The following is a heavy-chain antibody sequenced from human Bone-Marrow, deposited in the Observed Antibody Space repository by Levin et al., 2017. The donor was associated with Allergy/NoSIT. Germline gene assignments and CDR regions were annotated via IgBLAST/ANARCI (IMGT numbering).Heavy chain of an antibody. CDR2: IYPDDSDT. J-gene: IGHJ4*02. Sequence: ASVKVSCGGSEYRFSSFWIGWVRQKPGKGLEWMGIIYPDDSDTRYSPSFQGQVTISADRATNTAYLQWSSLKASDTAMYFCARRRTSGSYSNFDYWGQGTLVTVSS. CDR1: EYRFSSFW. CDR3: ARRRTSGSYSNFDY. V-gene: IGHV5-51*01. D-gene: IGHD1-26*01.